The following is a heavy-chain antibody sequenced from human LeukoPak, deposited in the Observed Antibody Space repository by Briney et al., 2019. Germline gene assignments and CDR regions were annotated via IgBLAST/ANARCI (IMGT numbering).Heavy chain of an antibody. Sequence: PGGSLRLSCAASGFTFSSYSMNWVRQAPGKGLEWVSYIGRSGSPIYYADSVKGRFTISRDNAKNSLYLQMNNLRDEDAAVYYCARDIFAVVHSGYFDCWGQGTLVTVSS. CDR2: IGRSGSPI. CDR1: GFTFSSYS. CDR3: ARDIFAVVHSGYFDC. V-gene: IGHV3-48*02. J-gene: IGHJ4*02. D-gene: IGHD3-3*02.